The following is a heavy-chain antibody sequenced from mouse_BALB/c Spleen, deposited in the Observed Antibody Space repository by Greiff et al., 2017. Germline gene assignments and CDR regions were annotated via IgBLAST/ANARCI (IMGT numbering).Heavy chain of an antibody. D-gene: IGHD2-2*01. CDR1: GYTFTSYV. V-gene: IGHV1-14*01. J-gene: IGHJ3*01. CDR2: INPYNDGT. Sequence: EVQLQQSGPELVKPGASVKMSCKASGYTFTSYVMHWVKQKPGQGLEWIGYINPYNDGTKYNEKFKGKATLTSDKSSSTAYMELSSLTSEDSAVYYCAREGVYYGYDVFAYWGQGTLVTVSA. CDR3: AREGVYYGYDVFAY.